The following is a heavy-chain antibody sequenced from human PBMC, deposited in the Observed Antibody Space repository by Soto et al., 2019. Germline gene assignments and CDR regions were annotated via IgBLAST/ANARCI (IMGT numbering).Heavy chain of an antibody. CDR1: GFTFSSSA. J-gene: IGHJ4*02. D-gene: IGHD1-1*01. CDR3: TLQLSRPY. V-gene: IGHV3-23*01. Sequence: QSGGSLRLSCAASGFTFSSSAMSWVRQAPGKGLEWVSTISGSGGSTYYADSVKGRFTVSRDNSKNTLYLQMNSLRAEDTALYYCTLQLSRPYWGQGTLVTVSS. CDR2: ISGSGGST.